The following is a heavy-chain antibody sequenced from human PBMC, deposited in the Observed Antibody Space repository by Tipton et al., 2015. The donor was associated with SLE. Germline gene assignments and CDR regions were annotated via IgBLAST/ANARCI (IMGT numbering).Heavy chain of an antibody. Sequence: TLSLTCTVSGGSISSGSYYWSWIRQHPGKGLEWIGYIYTSGSTNYNPSLKSRVTISVDTSKNQFSLKLSSVTAADTAVYYCARDKYSSSADAFDIWGQGTMVTVSS. CDR2: IYTSGST. V-gene: IGHV4-61*09. D-gene: IGHD6-6*01. CDR1: GGSISSGSYY. CDR3: ARDKYSSSADAFDI. J-gene: IGHJ3*02.